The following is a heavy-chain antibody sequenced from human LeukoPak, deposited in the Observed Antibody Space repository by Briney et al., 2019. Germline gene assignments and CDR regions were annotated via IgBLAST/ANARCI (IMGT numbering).Heavy chain of an antibody. CDR3: ARASVAARSSFDY. CDR2: ISYDGSSK. CDR1: GFTFSSFG. V-gene: IGHV3-30*03. D-gene: IGHD6-6*01. J-gene: IGHJ4*02. Sequence: GRSLRLSCAASGFTFSSFGMHWVRQAPGKGLEWVAGISYDGSSKYYADSVKGRFTISRDNAKNSLYLQMNSLRAEDTAVYYCARASVAARSSFDYWGQGTLVTVSS.